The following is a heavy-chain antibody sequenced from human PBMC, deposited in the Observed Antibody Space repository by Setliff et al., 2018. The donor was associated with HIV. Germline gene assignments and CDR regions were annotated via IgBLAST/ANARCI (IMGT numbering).Heavy chain of an antibody. CDR2: ISATGTTV. Sequence: GGSLRLSCAASGFVFTDHSLHWVRQAPGEGLEWISYISATGTTVSYADSVRGRFTISRDNAKNTLFLQMNSLRAEDTAVYYCARLPQDVRSSIDFWGQGTLVTVSS. J-gene: IGHJ4*02. CDR1: GFVFTDHS. D-gene: IGHD6-6*01. CDR3: ARLPQDVRSSIDF. V-gene: IGHV3-74*01.